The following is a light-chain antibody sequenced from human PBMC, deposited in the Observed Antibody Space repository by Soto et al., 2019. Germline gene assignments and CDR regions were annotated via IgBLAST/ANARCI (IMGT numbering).Light chain of an antibody. J-gene: IGKJ5*01. Sequence: DIQMTQSPSTLSASVGDRVTITCRASQSVSTWLAWYQQKPGKAPKLLIYKASSLESGVPSRFSGSASGTEFTLTISSLQSEDFAVYYCQQANSFPITFGQGTRLEIK. CDR3: QQANSFPIT. V-gene: IGKV1-5*03. CDR1: QSVSTW. CDR2: KAS.